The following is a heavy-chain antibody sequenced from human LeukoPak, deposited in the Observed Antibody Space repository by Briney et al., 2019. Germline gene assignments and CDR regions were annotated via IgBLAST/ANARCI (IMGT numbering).Heavy chain of an antibody. CDR1: GYTFTGYY. J-gene: IGHJ2*01. V-gene: IGHV1-2*02. Sequence: ASVTVSCTASGYTFTGYYMHWVRQAPGQGLEWMGWINPNSGGTNYAQKFQGRVTMTRDTSISTAYMGLSRLRSDDTAVYYCARNRDGAVTTNWYFDLWGRGTLVTVSS. CDR3: ARNRDGAVTTNWYFDL. CDR2: INPNSGGT. D-gene: IGHD4-17*01.